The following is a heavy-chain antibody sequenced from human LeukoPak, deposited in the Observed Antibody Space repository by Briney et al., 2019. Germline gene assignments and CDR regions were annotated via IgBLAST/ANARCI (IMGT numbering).Heavy chain of an antibody. CDR2: IYYSGST. Sequence: SETLSLTCTVSGGSISSYYWSWIRQPPGKGLEWIGYIYYSGSTNYNPSLKSRVTISVDTSKNQFSLKLSSVTAADTAVYYCARAYGPRYYYYMDAWGKGTTVTVSS. CDR3: ARAYGPRYYYYMDA. CDR1: GGSISSYY. J-gene: IGHJ6*03. V-gene: IGHV4-59*01. D-gene: IGHD3-10*01.